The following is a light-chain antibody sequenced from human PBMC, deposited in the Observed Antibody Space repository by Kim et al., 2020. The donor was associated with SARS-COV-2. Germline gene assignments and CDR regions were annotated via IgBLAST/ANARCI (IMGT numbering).Light chain of an antibody. CDR2: GKN. CDR1: SHWSYY. Sequence: ALGQTVRITCQGDSHWSYYASWYQQKPGQAPVLVIYGKNNRPSGIPDLFSGSSSGNTASLTITRAQAENEADYFSNSRDSSGNHVVFGGGTQLTVL. V-gene: IGLV3-19*01. J-gene: IGLJ2*01. CDR3: NSRDSSGNHVV.